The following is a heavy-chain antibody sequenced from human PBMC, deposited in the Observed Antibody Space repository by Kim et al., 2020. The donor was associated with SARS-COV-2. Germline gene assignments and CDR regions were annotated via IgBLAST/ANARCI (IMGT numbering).Heavy chain of an antibody. J-gene: IGHJ5*02. D-gene: IGHD3-10*01. V-gene: IGHV4-4*02. Sequence: SETLSLTCAVSGGSISSSNWWSWVRQPPGKGLEWIGEIYHSGSTNYNPSPKSRVTISVDKSKNQFSLKLSSVTAADTAVYYCAALRITMVRGVITDYWFDPWGQGTLVTVSS. CDR1: GGSISSSNW. CDR3: AALRITMVRGVITDYWFDP. CDR2: IYHSGST.